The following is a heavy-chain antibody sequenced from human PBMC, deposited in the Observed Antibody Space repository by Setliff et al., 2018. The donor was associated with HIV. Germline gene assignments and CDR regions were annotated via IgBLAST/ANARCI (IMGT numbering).Heavy chain of an antibody. J-gene: IGHJ4*02. CDR1: GGTFSSYA. CDR3: ATAPLRSGYDPTFYY. D-gene: IGHD5-12*01. CDR2: IIPIFGTT. Sequence: SVKVSCKASGGTFSSYAISWVRQAPGQGLEWMGGIIPIFGTTNYAQKFQGRVTITTDESTTTAYMELSSLRSEDTAVYYCATAPLRSGYDPTFYYWGQGTLVTVSS. V-gene: IGHV1-69*05.